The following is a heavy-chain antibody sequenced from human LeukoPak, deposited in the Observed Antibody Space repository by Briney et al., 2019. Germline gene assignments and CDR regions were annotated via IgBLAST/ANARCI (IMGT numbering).Heavy chain of an antibody. CDR1: GFTFSSYS. CDR3: AREIRVYGSGSYFDY. D-gene: IGHD3-10*01. V-gene: IGHV3-21*01. CDR2: ISSSSSYI. Sequence: GGSLRLSCAASGFTFSSYSMNWVRQAPGKGLEWVSSISSSSSYIYYADSVKGRFTISRDNAKNSLYLQMNSLRAEDTAVYYCAREIRVYGSGSYFDYWGQGTLVTVSS. J-gene: IGHJ4*02.